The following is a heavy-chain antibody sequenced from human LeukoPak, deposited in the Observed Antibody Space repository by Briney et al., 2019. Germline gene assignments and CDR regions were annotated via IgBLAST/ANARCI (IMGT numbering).Heavy chain of an antibody. D-gene: IGHD1-26*01. Sequence: PGGSLRLSCAASGFTFSDYYMSWIRQAPGKGLEWVSYISSSGSTIYYADSVKGRFTSSRDNAKNSLYLQMNSLRAEDTAVYYCARSVDTSGSQVDYWGQGTLVTVSS. CDR2: ISSSGSTI. J-gene: IGHJ4*02. CDR1: GFTFSDYY. V-gene: IGHV3-11*01. CDR3: ARSVDTSGSQVDY.